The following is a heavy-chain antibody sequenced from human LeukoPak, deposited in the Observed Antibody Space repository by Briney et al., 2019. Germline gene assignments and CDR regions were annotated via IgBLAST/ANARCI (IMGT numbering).Heavy chain of an antibody. CDR2: INPNSGGT. D-gene: IGHD1-26*01. CDR3: ARDKWELRGRNWFDP. V-gene: IGHV1-2*02. CDR1: GYTFTGYY. Sequence: ASVKVSCKASGYTFTGYYMHWVRQAPGQGLEWMGWINPNSGGTNYAQKFQGRVTMTRDTSISTAHMELSRLRSDDTAVYYSARDKWELRGRNWFDPWGQGTLDTVSS. J-gene: IGHJ5*02.